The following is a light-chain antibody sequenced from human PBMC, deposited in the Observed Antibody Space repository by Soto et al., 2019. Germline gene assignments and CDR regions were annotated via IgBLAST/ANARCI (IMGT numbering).Light chain of an antibody. CDR3: QQYGSSPLIT. CDR1: QSVSSSY. Sequence: EIVLTQSPGTLSLSPGERATLSCRASQSVSSSYLAWYQQKPGQAPRLLIYGASSRATGIPDRFSVSGSGTDFPLTISRLEPEDFAVYYCQQYGSSPLITFGQGTRLEIK. J-gene: IGKJ5*01. CDR2: GAS. V-gene: IGKV3-20*01.